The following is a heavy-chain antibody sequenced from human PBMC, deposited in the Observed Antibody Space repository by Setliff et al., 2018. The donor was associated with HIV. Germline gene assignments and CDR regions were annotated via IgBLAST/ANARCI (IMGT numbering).Heavy chain of an antibody. CDR2: FDPEDGET. CDR1: GYTLTGVS. J-gene: IGHJ5*02. Sequence: GASVKVSCKVSGYTLTGVSIHWVRQAPGKGLEWMGGFDPEDGETIYAQKLQGRVTITRDTSASTAHMELSSLRSEDTAVYYCVRDRFTWAYCGGACGWFDPWGQGTLVTVSS. D-gene: IGHD2-21*02. V-gene: IGHV1-24*01. CDR3: VRDRFTWAYCGGACGWFDP.